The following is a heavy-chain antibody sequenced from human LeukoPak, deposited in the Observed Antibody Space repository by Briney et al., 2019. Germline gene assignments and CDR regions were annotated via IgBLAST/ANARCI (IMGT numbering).Heavy chain of an antibody. V-gene: IGHV3-74*01. Sequence: GGSLRLSCAASGFTFSSYWMHWVRQVPGKGLVWVSRINTDGSSTNYADSVEGRFTISRDNAKNTLYLRMNSLSAEDTAVYYCARASGYCSGTSCYGVLGFDYWGQGTLVTVSS. CDR3: ARASGYCSGTSCYGVLGFDY. D-gene: IGHD2-2*01. J-gene: IGHJ4*02. CDR1: GFTFSSYW. CDR2: INTDGSST.